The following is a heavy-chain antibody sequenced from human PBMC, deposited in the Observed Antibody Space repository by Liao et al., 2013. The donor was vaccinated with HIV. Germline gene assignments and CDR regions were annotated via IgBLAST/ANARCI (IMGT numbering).Heavy chain of an antibody. D-gene: IGHD5-18*01. Sequence: VQLQQSGPGLVKPSETLSLTCSVSGGSIDNYYWTWIRQPAGKGLEWIGRIYSTGNTNYNPSLKSRVTISLDTSKNQFSLKLSSVTAADTAVYYCARENGYNYGSYYYYYYMDVWGERDRPVTVSS. J-gene: IGHJ6*03. CDR2: IYSTGNT. CDR1: GGSIDNYY. V-gene: IGHV4-4*07. CDR3: ARENGYNYGSYYYYYYMDV.